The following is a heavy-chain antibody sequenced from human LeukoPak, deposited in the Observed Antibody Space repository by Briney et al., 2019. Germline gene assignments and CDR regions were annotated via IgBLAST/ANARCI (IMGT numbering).Heavy chain of an antibody. CDR1: GFTFSGYG. CDR3: AMVRGGVNSY. D-gene: IGHD3-10*01. J-gene: IGHJ4*02. Sequence: GGSLRLSCAASGFTFSGYGMHWVRQAPGKGLEWVAFIRYDGSNKYYADSVKGRFTISRDNSKNTLYLQMNSLRAEDTAVYYCAMVRGGVNSYWGQGTLVTVSS. V-gene: IGHV3-30*02. CDR2: IRYDGSNK.